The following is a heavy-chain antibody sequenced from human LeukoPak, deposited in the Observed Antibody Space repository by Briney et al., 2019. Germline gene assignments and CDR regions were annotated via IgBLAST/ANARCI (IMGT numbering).Heavy chain of an antibody. CDR1: GGTFSSYA. CDR3: ARSGKDIVVVPAARSSYYYYYYMDV. D-gene: IGHD2-2*01. Sequence: SVKVSCKASGGTFSSYAISWVRQAPGQGLEWMGRIIPIFGTANYAQKFQGRVTITADESTSTAYMELSSLRSEDTAVYYCARSGKDIVVVPAARSSYYYYYYMDVWGKGTTVTVSS. V-gene: IGHV1-69*13. J-gene: IGHJ6*03. CDR2: IIPIFGTA.